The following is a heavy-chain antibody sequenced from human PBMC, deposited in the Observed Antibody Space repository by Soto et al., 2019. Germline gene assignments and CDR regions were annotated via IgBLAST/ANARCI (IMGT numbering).Heavy chain of an antibody. D-gene: IGHD2-15*01. CDR1: GGTFSSYA. Sequence: VQLVQSGAEVKKPGSSVKVSCKASGGTFSSYAISWVRQAPGQGLEWMGGIIPIFGTANYAQKFQGRVTITADESTSTAYMELSSLRSEDTAVYYCASGDIVVVVAATSSYFQHWGQGTLVTVSS. CDR2: IIPIFGTA. V-gene: IGHV1-69*12. J-gene: IGHJ1*01. CDR3: ASGDIVVVVAATSSYFQH.